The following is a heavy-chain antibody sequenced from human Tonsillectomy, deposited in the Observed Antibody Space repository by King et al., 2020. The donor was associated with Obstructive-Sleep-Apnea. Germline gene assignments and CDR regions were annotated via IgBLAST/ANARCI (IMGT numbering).Heavy chain of an antibody. V-gene: IGHV3-30-3*01. CDR2: ISYDGNKK. D-gene: IGHD3-22*01. Sequence: VQLVESGGGVVQPGRSLRLSCAASGFTFSSYSMHWVRQAQGKGLEWVALISYDGNKKYYADSVKGRFTISRDNSKSALFLQMNSLRAEDTAVYYCAYFDSSGYYSYFDYWGQGTLVTVSS. CDR3: AYFDSSGYYSYFDY. J-gene: IGHJ4*02. CDR1: GFTFSSYS.